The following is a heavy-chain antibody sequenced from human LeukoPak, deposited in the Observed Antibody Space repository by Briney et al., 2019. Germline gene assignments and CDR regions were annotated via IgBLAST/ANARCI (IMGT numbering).Heavy chain of an antibody. D-gene: IGHD5-24*01. CDR3: ARHGGGYSFDY. V-gene: IGHV4-59*08. Sequence: SETLSPTCTVSGGSISSCYWTWIRQPPGKGLEWIGYIYYSGSTNYNYNPSLKSRVTISLDTSNNQFSLKLSSVTAADAAMYYCARHGGGYSFDYWGQGTLVTVSS. CDR2: IYYSGSTNY. J-gene: IGHJ4*02. CDR1: GGSISSCY.